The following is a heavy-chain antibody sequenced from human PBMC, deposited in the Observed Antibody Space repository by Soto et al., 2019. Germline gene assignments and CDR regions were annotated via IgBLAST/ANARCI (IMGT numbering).Heavy chain of an antibody. V-gene: IGHV3-53*01. CDR2: IYSGDTT. Sequence: GGSLRLSCASSGFTVSSNYMSWVRQAPGKGLEWVSVIYSGDTTYYADSVKGRFTISRDHSKNTLYLQMNSLRAEDTAVYYCARDLRTLYGMDVWGQGTTVTVSS. CDR1: GFTVSSNY. J-gene: IGHJ6*02. CDR3: ARDLRTLYGMDV.